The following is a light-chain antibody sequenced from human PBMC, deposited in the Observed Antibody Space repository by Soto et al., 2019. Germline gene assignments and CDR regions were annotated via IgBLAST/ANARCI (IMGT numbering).Light chain of an antibody. J-gene: IGLJ3*02. CDR1: TSDVGGYEY. CDR2: EVN. CDR3: SSFAGANIWV. Sequence: HSALTQPPSASGSPGQSVTISCTGSTSDVGGYEYVSWYQQHPGKAPKLMIFEVNKRPSGVPNRFSGSKSGNTASLTVSGLQSEDEASYYCSSFAGANIWVFGGGTKVTVL. V-gene: IGLV2-8*01.